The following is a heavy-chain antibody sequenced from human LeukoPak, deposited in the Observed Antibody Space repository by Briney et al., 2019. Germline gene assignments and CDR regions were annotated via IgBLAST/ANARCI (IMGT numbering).Heavy chain of an antibody. D-gene: IGHD7-27*01. CDR3: AGGQLGIISWFDP. CDR1: GYTFTGYY. Sequence: ASVKVSCKASGYTFTGYYMHWVRQAPGQGLEWMGWINPNSGGTNYAQKFQGRVTMTRDTSISTAYMELSRLRSDDTAVYYCAGGQLGIISWFDPWGQGTLVTVSS. CDR2: INPNSGGT. V-gene: IGHV1-2*02. J-gene: IGHJ5*02.